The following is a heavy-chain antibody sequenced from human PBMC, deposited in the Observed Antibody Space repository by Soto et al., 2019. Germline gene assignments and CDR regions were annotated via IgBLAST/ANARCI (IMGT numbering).Heavy chain of an antibody. CDR3: ARREQLVRAFDI. CDR1: GGSISSYY. V-gene: IGHV4-59*01. Sequence: LSLTCTVSGGSISSYYWSWIRQPPGKGLEWIGYIYYSGSTNYNPSLKSRVTISVDTSKNQFSLKLSSVTAADTAVYYCARREQLVRAFDIWGQGTMVTVSS. CDR2: IYYSGST. J-gene: IGHJ3*02. D-gene: IGHD6-6*01.